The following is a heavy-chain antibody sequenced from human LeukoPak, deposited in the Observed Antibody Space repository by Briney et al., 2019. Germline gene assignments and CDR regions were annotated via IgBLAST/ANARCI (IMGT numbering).Heavy chain of an antibody. V-gene: IGHV5-10-1*01. CDR2: IDPSDSYT. CDR3: ARQVVVVTARASNWFGP. CDR1: GYSFTSYW. D-gene: IGHD2-21*02. J-gene: IGHJ5*02. Sequence: GESLKISCKGSGYSFTSYWISWVRRMPGKGVEWMGRIDPSDSYTNYSPSFQGHVTISADKSISTAYLQWSSLKASDTAMYYCARQVVVVTARASNWFGPWGQGTLVTVSS.